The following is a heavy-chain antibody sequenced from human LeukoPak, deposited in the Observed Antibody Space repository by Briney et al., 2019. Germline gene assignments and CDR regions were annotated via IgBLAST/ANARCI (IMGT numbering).Heavy chain of an antibody. J-gene: IGHJ4*02. CDR3: ARVKGEGAHIDY. V-gene: IGHV3-66*01. CDR1: GFTVSSNY. Sequence: GGSLRLSCAASGFTVSSNYMSWVRQAPGKGLEWVSVIYSGGSKYYADSVKGRFTISRDNAKNSLYLQMNRLRAEDTAFYHCARVKGEGAHIDYWGQGTLVTVSS. D-gene: IGHD1-26*01. CDR2: IYSGGSK.